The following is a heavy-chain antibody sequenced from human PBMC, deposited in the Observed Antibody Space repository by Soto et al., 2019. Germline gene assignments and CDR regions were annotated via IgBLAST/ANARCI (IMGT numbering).Heavy chain of an antibody. J-gene: IGHJ4*02. D-gene: IGHD6-13*01. V-gene: IGHV4-59*01. CDR2: IYYSGST. CDR3: AREYSSSWYRPYYFDY. Sequence: PLETLSLICTVSGGSISSYYWSWIRQPPGKGLEWIGYIYYSGSTNYNPSLKSRVTISVDTSKNQFSLKLSSVTAADTAVYYCAREYSSSWYRPYYFDYWGQGTLVTVSS. CDR1: GGSISSYY.